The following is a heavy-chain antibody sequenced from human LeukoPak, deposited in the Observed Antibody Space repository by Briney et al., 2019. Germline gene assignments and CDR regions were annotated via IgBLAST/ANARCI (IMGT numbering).Heavy chain of an antibody. V-gene: IGHV3-48*03. J-gene: IGHJ4*02. D-gene: IGHD3-10*01. CDR2: ISSSDSTI. CDR3: ARGLVSYYYGSVDY. CDR1: GFTFSSYE. Sequence: PGGSLRLSCAASGFTFSSYEMNWVRQAPGKGLEWVSYISSSDSTIYYADSVKGRFTISRDNAKNSLYLQMNSLRAEDTAVYYCARGLVSYYYGSVDYWGQGTLVTVSS.